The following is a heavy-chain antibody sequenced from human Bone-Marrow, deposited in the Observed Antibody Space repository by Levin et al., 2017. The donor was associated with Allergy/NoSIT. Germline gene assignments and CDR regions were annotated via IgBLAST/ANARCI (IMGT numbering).Heavy chain of an antibody. J-gene: IGHJ5*01. D-gene: IGHD1-20*01. Sequence: KPGGSLRLSCAASGFAFTTYSMNWVRQAPGKGLEWISSIDSTSTYMYYAGSVKGRFAISRDNAKDSLYLQMNSLRAEDTALYYCATGDVRLTGWPNLCDSWGQGTLVTVSS. V-gene: IGHV3-21*01. CDR2: IDSTSTYM. CDR3: ATGDVRLTGWPNLCDS. CDR1: GFAFTTYS.